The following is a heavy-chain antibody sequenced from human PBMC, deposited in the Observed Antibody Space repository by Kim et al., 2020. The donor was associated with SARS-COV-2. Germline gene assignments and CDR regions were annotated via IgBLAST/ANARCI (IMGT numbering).Heavy chain of an antibody. J-gene: IGHJ4*02. V-gene: IGHV1-3*01. CDR3: ARSPAISACNDY. CDR2: T. Sequence: TKYSQKAQGRAPITRDTSASTAYMELSSLRSEDTAVYYCARSPAISACNDYWGQGTLVTVSS. D-gene: IGHD6-13*01.